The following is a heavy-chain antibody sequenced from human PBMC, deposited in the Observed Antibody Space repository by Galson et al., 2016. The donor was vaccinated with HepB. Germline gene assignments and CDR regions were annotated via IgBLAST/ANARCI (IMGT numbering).Heavy chain of an antibody. D-gene: IGHD2-15*01. Sequence: SLRLSCAASGFTFRSYSMHWVRQAPGQGLQWVALILYGGRNAFYADSVKGRFTVSRDNSNSTLYLQMNSLRPEDTAVYYCARDVPGGPYDYWGQGTLVTVPS. J-gene: IGHJ4*02. CDR1: GFTFRSYS. CDR3: ARDVPGGPYDY. V-gene: IGHV3-30*04. CDR2: ILYGGRNA.